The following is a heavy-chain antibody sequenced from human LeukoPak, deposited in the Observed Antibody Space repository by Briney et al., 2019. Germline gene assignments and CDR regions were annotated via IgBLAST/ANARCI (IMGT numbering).Heavy chain of an antibody. J-gene: IGHJ3*02. CDR3: ASVNYYDSSGYYSNAFDI. D-gene: IGHD3-22*01. Sequence: ASVKVSCKASGYTFTSYDINWVRQSTGQGLEWMGWMNPYSGSTGYAQKFQGRVTMTMDTSISTAYMELSSLRSEDTAVYYCASVNYYDSSGYYSNAFDIWGQGTMVTVSS. V-gene: IGHV1-8*01. CDR1: GYTFTSYD. CDR2: MNPYSGST.